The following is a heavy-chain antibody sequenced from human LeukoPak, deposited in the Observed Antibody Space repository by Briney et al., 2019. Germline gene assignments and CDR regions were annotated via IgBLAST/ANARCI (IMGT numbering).Heavy chain of an antibody. J-gene: IGHJ4*02. Sequence: PSETLSLTCTVSGASISSGDYHWSWIRQPPGKGLECIGHIYYSGSTYYNPSLKSRVTISVDTSKNQFSLKLSSVTAADTAVYYCARGRGVPYYYDSSGYYPADYWGQGTLVTVSS. V-gene: IGHV4-30-4*01. D-gene: IGHD3-22*01. CDR3: ARGRGVPYYYDSSGYYPADY. CDR2: IYYSGST. CDR1: GASISSGDYH.